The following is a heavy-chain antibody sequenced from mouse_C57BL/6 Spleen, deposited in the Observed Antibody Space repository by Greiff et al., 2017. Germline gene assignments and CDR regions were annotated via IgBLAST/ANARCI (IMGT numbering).Heavy chain of an antibody. D-gene: IGHD3-2*02. CDR3: ASEQLRHYAMDY. J-gene: IGHJ4*01. Sequence: VKLMESGPELVKPGASVKISCKASGYAFSSSWMNWVKQRPGKGLEWIGRIYPGDGDTNYNGKFKGKGTLTADKSSSTAYMQLSSLTSEDSAVYFCASEQLRHYAMDYWGQGTSVTVSS. V-gene: IGHV1-82*01. CDR2: IYPGDGDT. CDR1: GYAFSSSW.